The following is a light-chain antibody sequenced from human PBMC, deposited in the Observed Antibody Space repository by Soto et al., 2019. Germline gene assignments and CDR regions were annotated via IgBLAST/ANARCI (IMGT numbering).Light chain of an antibody. V-gene: IGLV2-14*03. Sequence: QSALTQPASVSGSPGQSITISCTGSSSDIGAYNYVSWFQQHPGKAPKLLIYEVNNRPSGISDRFSASKSGHTASLTISGLQAEDEADYYCSSRTSASTWVFGGGTQLTVL. CDR3: SSRTSASTWV. CDR2: EVN. J-gene: IGLJ7*01. CDR1: SSDIGAYNY.